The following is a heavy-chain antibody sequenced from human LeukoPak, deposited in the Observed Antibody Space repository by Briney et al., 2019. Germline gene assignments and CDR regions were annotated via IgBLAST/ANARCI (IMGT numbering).Heavy chain of an antibody. CDR1: GFTFSSYS. D-gene: IGHD3-10*01. CDR3: AREVGYYGSGSYYGRAFDY. Sequence: PGGSLRLSCAASGFTFSSYSMNWVRQAPGKGLEWVSSISSSSSSYIYYADSVKGRFTISRDNAKNSLYLQLNSLRAEDTAVYYCAREVGYYGSGSYYGRAFDYWGQGTLVTVSS. V-gene: IGHV3-21*01. J-gene: IGHJ4*02. CDR2: ISSSSSSYI.